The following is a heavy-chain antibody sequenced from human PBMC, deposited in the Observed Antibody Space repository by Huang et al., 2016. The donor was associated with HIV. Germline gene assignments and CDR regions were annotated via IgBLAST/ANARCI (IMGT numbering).Heavy chain of an antibody. J-gene: IGHJ4*02. V-gene: IGHV3-23*01. D-gene: IGHD2-15*01. CDR1: GFTFSSYA. Sequence: EVQLLESGGGLVQPGGSLRLSCAASGFTFSSYAMSWVRQAPGKGLEWVSGISDSGGSTYYADSVKGRFTISRDNSKNTLYLQMNTLRAEDTAVYYCVVAANYFDYWGQGTQVTVSS. CDR2: ISDSGGST. CDR3: VVAANYFDY.